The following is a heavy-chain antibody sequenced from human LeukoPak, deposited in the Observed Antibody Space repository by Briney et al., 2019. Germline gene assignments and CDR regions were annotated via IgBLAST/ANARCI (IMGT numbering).Heavy chain of an antibody. Sequence: SETLSLTCAVYGGSFSGYYWSWIRQPPGKGLEWIGEINHSGSTNYNPSLKSRVTISADTSKNQFSLKLSAVTAADTAVYYCASVRRGFGESSKYYSYYYMDVWGNGTTVTISS. V-gene: IGHV4-34*01. J-gene: IGHJ6*03. CDR1: GGSFSGYY. D-gene: IGHD3-10*01. CDR2: INHSGST. CDR3: ASVRRGFGESSKYYSYYYMDV.